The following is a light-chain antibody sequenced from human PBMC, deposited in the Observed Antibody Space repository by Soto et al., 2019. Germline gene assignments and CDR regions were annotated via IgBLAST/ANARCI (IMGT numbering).Light chain of an antibody. V-gene: IGKV3-20*01. CDR2: GAS. CDR3: QQYNGDSYT. J-gene: IGKJ2*01. Sequence: EIVLTQSPGTLSLSPGERATLSCRASQSVTINYLAWYQQKPGQAPRLLVYGASTRATGIPDRFSGSGSGTDFTLTINRLEPEDFAVYYCQQYNGDSYTFGQGTKLEI. CDR1: QSVTINY.